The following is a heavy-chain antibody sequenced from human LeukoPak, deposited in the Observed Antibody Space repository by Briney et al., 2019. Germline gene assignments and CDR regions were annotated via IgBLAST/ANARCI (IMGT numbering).Heavy chain of an antibody. V-gene: IGHV1-2*02. J-gene: IGHJ4*02. CDR2: INPNSGGT. D-gene: IGHD6-13*01. Sequence: ASVKVSCKASGYTFTGYYMHWVRQAPGQGLEWMGWINPNSGGTNYAQKLQGRVTMTTDTSTSTAYMELRSLRSDDTAVYYCATDQGSSSGAFDYWGQGTLVTVSS. CDR3: ATDQGSSSGAFDY. CDR1: GYTFTGYY.